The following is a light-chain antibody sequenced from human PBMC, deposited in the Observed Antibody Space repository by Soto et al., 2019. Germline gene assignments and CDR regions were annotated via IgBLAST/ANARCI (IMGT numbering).Light chain of an antibody. CDR2: DVS. Sequence: DNQLTQSPSSISASVGDRVTITCRASQAVNSWLAWFQQKPGMAPKLVIYDVSSLQSGVPSRFSGSGSGTEFTLTISSLQPEEFATYYCQQSNNHPISVGQGTRLEIK. V-gene: IGKV1-12*01. CDR3: QQSNNHPIS. J-gene: IGKJ5*01. CDR1: QAVNSW.